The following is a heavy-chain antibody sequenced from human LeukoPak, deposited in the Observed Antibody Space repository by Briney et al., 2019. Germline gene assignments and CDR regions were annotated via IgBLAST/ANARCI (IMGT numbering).Heavy chain of an antibody. D-gene: IGHD6-19*01. CDR3: AKPISGGLAVTADWFAP. CDR2: INANSGTT. CDR1: GFAFSVFA. Sequence: GGALRLSCEASGFAFSVFAMSWLRQAPGKGVEWVSTINANSGTTSFAASVSARFTISTDNSKNTLYLQLTTLRADDTAVYYCAKPISGGLAVTADWFAPWGQGTLVVVSS. V-gene: IGHV3-23*01. J-gene: IGHJ5*01.